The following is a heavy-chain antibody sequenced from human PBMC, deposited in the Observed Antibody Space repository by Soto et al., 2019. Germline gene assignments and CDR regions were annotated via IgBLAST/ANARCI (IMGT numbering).Heavy chain of an antibody. CDR3: ARESSSGRRDRIDY. CDR2: IWYDGTNR. CDR1: GFTFSNHG. J-gene: IGHJ4*02. V-gene: IGHV3-33*01. Sequence: QVTLVESGGGVVQPGRSLRLSCAASGFTFSNHGMHWVRQAPGKGLEWVTVIWYDGTNRFYADSVKGRFTISRDISENTVFLQMNSLRAEDTAVYYCARESSSGRRDRIDYWGQGTLVTVSS. D-gene: IGHD6-19*01.